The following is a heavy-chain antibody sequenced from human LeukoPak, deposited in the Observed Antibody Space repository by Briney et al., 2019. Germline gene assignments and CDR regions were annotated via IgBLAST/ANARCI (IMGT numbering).Heavy chain of an antibody. CDR1: GGSISSYY. Sequence: SETLSLTCTVSGGSISSYYWSWIRQPAGKGLEWIGRIYTSGGTNYNPSLKSRVTMSVDTSKNQFSLKLSSVTAADTAVYYCARDYGDYAKYYFDYWGQGTLVTVSS. CDR3: ARDYGDYAKYYFDY. CDR2: IYTSGGT. D-gene: IGHD4-17*01. V-gene: IGHV4-4*07. J-gene: IGHJ4*02.